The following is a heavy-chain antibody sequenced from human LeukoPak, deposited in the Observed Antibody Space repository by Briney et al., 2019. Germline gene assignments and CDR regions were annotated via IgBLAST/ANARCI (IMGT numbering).Heavy chain of an antibody. D-gene: IGHD6-19*01. CDR3: ARDREEWQWQADYFDY. CDR2: ISAYNGNT. J-gene: IGHJ4*02. V-gene: IGHV1-18*04. Sequence: ASVKVSCKASGYTFTSYGISWVRQAPGQGLEWMGWISAYNGNTNYAQKLQGRVTMTTDTSTSTAYMELRSLRSDDTAVYYCARDREEWQWQADYFDYWGQGTLVTVSS. CDR1: GYTFTSYG.